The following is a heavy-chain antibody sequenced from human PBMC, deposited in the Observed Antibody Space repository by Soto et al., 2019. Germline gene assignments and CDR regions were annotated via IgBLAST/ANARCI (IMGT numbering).Heavy chain of an antibody. CDR3: ASAPSIAARPRNYYGMDV. CDR2: IIPIFGTA. CDR1: GGTFSSYA. Sequence: QVQLVQSGAEVKKPGSSVKVSRKASGGTFSSYAISWVRQAPGQGLEWMGGIIPIFGTANYAQKFQGRVTITADESTSTAYMELSSLRSEDTAVYYCASAPSIAARPRNYYGMDVWGQGTTVTVSS. J-gene: IGHJ6*02. D-gene: IGHD6-6*01. V-gene: IGHV1-69*01.